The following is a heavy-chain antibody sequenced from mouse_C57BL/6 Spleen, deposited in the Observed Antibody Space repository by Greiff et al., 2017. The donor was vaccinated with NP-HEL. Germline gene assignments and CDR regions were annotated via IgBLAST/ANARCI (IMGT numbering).Heavy chain of an antibody. J-gene: IGHJ4*01. V-gene: IGHV1-59*01. D-gene: IGHD2-3*01. CDR1: GYTFTSYW. Sequence: VQLQQPGAELVRPGTSVKLSCKASGYTFTSYWMHWVKQRPGQGLEWIGVIDPSDSYTNYNQKFKGKATLTVDTSSSTAYMQISSLTAEDSAVYYCARRGTDDYAMDYWGQGTSVTVSS. CDR2: IDPSDSYT. CDR3: ARRGTDDYAMDY.